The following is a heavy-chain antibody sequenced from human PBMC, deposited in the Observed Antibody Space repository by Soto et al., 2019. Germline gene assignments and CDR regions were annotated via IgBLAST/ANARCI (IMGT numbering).Heavy chain of an antibody. Sequence: QVQLQESGPGLVKPSQTLSLTCTVSGGSISSGGYYWSWIRQHPGKGLEWIGYIYYSGSTYYNPSPQGRVTISVDTSKNQFSLKLSSVTAADTAVYYCARFIPGTGSDYWGQGTLVTVSS. D-gene: IGHD1-20*01. V-gene: IGHV4-31*03. CDR1: GGSISSGGYY. CDR2: IYYSGST. CDR3: ARFIPGTGSDY. J-gene: IGHJ4*02.